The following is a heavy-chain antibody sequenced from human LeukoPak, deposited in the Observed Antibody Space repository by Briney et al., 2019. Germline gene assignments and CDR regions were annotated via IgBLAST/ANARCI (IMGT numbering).Heavy chain of an antibody. J-gene: IGHJ6*02. CDR3: ARDWAVVVPAARRYYYYYYGMDV. Sequence: PGGSLRLSCAASGFTFSSYAMHWVRQAPGKGLEWVAVISYDGSNKYYADSVKGRFTISRDNSKNTLYLQMNSLRAEDTAVYYCARDWAVVVPAARRYYYYYYGMDVWGQGTTVTVSS. D-gene: IGHD2-2*01. V-gene: IGHV3-30-3*01. CDR2: ISYDGSNK. CDR1: GFTFSSYA.